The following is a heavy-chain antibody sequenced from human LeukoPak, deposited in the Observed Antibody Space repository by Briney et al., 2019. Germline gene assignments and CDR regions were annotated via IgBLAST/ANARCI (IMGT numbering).Heavy chain of an antibody. Sequence: GGSLRLSCAASGFTFSSYSMNWVRQAPGKGLEWVSSISSSSSYIYYADSVKGRFTISRDNANNSLYLQMNSLRAEDTAVYYCATYSSGWYRYFQHWGQGTLVTVSS. V-gene: IGHV3-21*04. D-gene: IGHD6-19*01. CDR1: GFTFSSYS. CDR2: ISSSSSYI. J-gene: IGHJ1*01. CDR3: ATYSSGWYRYFQH.